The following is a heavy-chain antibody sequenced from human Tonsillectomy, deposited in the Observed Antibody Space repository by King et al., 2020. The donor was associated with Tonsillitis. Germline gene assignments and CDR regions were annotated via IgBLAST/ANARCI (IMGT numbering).Heavy chain of an antibody. CDR3: ARDFGSGTYYNRPLYY. V-gene: IGHV4-59*01. CDR2: ISYSGRT. CDR1: GGSISNYY. D-gene: IGHD3-10*01. Sequence: LPLQESGPGLVKPSETLSLTCTVSGGSISNYYWSWIRQPPGKGLEWIGYISYSGRTNYNPSLRSRVTISADTSKNHFSLKLSSVTAADTAVYYCARDFGSGTYYNRPLYYWGQGALVTVSS. J-gene: IGHJ4*02.